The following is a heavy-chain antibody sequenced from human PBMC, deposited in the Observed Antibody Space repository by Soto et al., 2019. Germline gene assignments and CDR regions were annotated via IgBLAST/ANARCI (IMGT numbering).Heavy chain of an antibody. V-gene: IGHV3-23*01. CDR2: ISGSGGST. D-gene: IGHD4-17*01. CDR3: AKDGSRGSYVNGDVDY. J-gene: IGHJ4*02. Sequence: PGGSLRLSCAASGFTFSSYAMSWVRQAPGKGLEWVSAISGSGGSTYYADSVKGRFTISRDNSKNTLYLQMNSLRAEDTAVYYCAKDGSRGSYVNGDVDYWGQGTLVTVSS. CDR1: GFTFSSYA.